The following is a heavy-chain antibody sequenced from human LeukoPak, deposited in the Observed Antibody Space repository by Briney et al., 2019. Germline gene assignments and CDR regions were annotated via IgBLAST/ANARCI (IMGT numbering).Heavy chain of an antibody. D-gene: IGHD6-13*01. J-gene: IGHJ4*02. Sequence: SETLSLTCAVYGGSFSGYYWSWIRQPPGKGLECIGEINHSGSTNYNPSLKSRVTISVDTSKNQFSLKLSSVTAADTAVYYCARGGKLRLPAAAVPKPLDYWGQGTLVTVSS. CDR3: ARGGKLRLPAAAVPKPLDY. CDR2: INHSGST. CDR1: GGSFSGYY. V-gene: IGHV4-34*01.